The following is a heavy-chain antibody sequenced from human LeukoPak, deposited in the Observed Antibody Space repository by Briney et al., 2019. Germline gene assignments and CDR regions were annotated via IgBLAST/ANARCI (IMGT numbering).Heavy chain of an antibody. V-gene: IGHV3-7*05. CDR3: ASSKDHYCRY. Sequence: GGSLRLSCAASGFTFSSYGMHWVRQTPGKGLQWVASIHQDAGEKQYLDSVRGRFTISRDNAKRPLYLQMNSLTVDDTGIYYCASSKDHYCRYWGQGTLVTVSS. CDR2: IHQDAGEK. CDR1: GFTFSSYG. J-gene: IGHJ4*02.